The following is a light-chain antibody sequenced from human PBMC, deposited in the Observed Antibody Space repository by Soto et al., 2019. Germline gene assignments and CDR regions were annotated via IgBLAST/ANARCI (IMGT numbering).Light chain of an antibody. Sequence: QSVLTQPASVSGSPGQSIAISCAGSGSDVGGYNYVSWYQQHPGKAPQLIIYEVTNRPSGVSNRFSGSKSGNTASLTISGLQAEDGADYYCSSYTSSSTRVFGTGTKVTGL. CDR3: SSYTSSSTRV. V-gene: IGLV2-14*01. CDR1: GSDVGGYNY. CDR2: EVT. J-gene: IGLJ1*01.